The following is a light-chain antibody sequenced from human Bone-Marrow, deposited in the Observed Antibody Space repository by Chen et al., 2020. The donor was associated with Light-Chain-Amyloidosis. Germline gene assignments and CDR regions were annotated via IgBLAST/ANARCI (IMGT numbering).Light chain of an antibody. CDR2: GSF. CDR1: QTISSNY. V-gene: IGKV3-20*01. Sequence: EIVLTQSPGTLSLSPGEGANLSCRASQTISSNYLTWYQQKFGQAPRLLIYGSFSRATGIPDRFTVSGSGTDFTLTINRLEPEDFAMYYCQQYGTSPLTFGGGTKVEIK. CDR3: QQYGTSPLT. J-gene: IGKJ4*01.